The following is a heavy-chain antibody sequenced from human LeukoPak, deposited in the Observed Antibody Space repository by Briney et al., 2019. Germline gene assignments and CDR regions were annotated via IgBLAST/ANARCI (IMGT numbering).Heavy chain of an antibody. CDR2: ITGSGGST. CDR3: ARELFDFDY. J-gene: IGHJ4*02. CDR1: GFTFDNFA. V-gene: IGHV3-23*01. Sequence: GGSLGLSCAPSGFTFDNFAMTWVRQAPGKGLEWVSEITGSGGSTYYADSVKGRFTISRDNSKNTLYLRMNSLRAEDTAIYYCARELFDFDYWGQGTLVTVSS. D-gene: IGHD3-10*01.